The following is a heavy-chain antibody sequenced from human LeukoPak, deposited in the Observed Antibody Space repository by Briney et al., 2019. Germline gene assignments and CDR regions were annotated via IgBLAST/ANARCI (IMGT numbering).Heavy chain of an antibody. CDR1: CGSISSGSYY. J-gene: IGHJ4*02. Sequence: QPSQTLSLTCTVSCGSISSGSYYWSWIRQPAGKGLEWIGRIYTSGSTNYNPSLKSRVTISVDTSKNQFYLKLSSMTAADTAVYHCARGGSYRSFDFWGQGTLVTVSS. D-gene: IGHD3-16*02. CDR2: IYTSGST. V-gene: IGHV4-61*02. CDR3: ARGGSYRSFDF.